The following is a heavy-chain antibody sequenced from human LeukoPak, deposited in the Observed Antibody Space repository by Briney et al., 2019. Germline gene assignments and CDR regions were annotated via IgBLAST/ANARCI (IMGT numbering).Heavy chain of an antibody. CDR3: ARHYYDSSDSYSFDY. D-gene: IGHD3-22*01. CDR1: GGSISSYY. CDR2: IYYSGST. V-gene: IGHV4-59*08. J-gene: IGHJ4*02. Sequence: SETLSLTCTVSGGSISSYYWSWIRQPPGKGLEWIGYIYYSGSTNHNPSLKSRVAISVDTSKNQFSLKLSSVTAADTAVYYCARHYYDSSDSYSFDYWGQGTLVTVSS.